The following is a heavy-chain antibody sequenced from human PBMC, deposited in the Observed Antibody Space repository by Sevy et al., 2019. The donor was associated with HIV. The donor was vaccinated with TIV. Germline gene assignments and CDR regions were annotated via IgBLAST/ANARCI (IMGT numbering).Heavy chain of an antibody. V-gene: IGHV3-23*01. Sequence: QAGGSLSLSCAASGFTFSSYAMSWVRQAPGKGLEWVSAISGSGGSTYYADSVTGRFTISRDNSKNTLYLQMNSLRAGDTAVYSGAKKVDYDILTDYYFHYGMDVWGQGTTVTVSS. J-gene: IGHJ6*02. CDR3: AKKVDYDILTDYYFHYGMDV. D-gene: IGHD3-9*01. CDR2: ISGSGGST. CDR1: GFTFSSYA.